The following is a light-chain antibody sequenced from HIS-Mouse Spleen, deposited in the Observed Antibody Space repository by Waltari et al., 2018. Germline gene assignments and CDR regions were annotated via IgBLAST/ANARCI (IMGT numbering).Light chain of an antibody. CDR3: QQYNNWWT. Sequence: EIVMTQSPATLSVSPGERATLSCRASQSVSSNLAWYQQKPGQAPRHLIYGASTRATGIPARFSGSGSGTECTLTISSLQSEDFAVYYCQQYNNWWTFGQGTKVEIK. V-gene: IGKV3-15*01. J-gene: IGKJ1*01. CDR2: GAS. CDR1: QSVSSN.